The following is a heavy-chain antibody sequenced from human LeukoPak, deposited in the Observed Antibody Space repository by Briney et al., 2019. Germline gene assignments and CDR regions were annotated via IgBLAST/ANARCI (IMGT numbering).Heavy chain of an antibody. V-gene: IGHV3-30*04. CDR1: GFTFSSYA. CDR3: ARARFVGYSSGPPEN. J-gene: IGHJ4*02. CDR2: ISYDGSNK. Sequence: QHGESLKISCAASGFTFSSYAMHWVRQAPGKGLEWVAVISYDGSNKYYADSVKGRFTISRDNSKNTLYLQMNSLRAEDTAVYYCARARFVGYSSGPPENWGQGTLVTVSS. D-gene: IGHD6-19*01.